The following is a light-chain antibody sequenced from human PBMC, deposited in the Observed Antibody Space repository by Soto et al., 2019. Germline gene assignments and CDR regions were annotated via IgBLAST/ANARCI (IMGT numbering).Light chain of an antibody. CDR1: KLGDKY. J-gene: IGLJ2*01. CDR3: QAWDSSTAECVV. V-gene: IGLV3-1*01. CDR2: QDS. Sequence: SYELTQPPSVSVSPGQTASITCSGDKLGDKYACWYQQKPGQSPVLVIYQDSKRPSGIPERFSGSNSGNTATLTISGTQAMDEADYYCQAWDSSTAECVVFGGGTKLTVL.